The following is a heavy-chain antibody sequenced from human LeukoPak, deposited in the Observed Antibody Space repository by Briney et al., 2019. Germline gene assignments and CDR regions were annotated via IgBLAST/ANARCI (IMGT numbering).Heavy chain of an antibody. D-gene: IGHD6-19*01. Sequence: GGSLRLSCTASGFTFGDYAMSWVRQAPGKGLEWVGFIRSKAYGGTTEYAASVKGRFTISRDDSKSIDYLQMNSLKTEDTAVYYCTRVVAGLHLSYYFDYWGQGTLVTVCS. J-gene: IGHJ4*02. V-gene: IGHV3-49*04. CDR1: GFTFGDYA. CDR2: IRSKAYGGTT. CDR3: TRVVAGLHLSYYFDY.